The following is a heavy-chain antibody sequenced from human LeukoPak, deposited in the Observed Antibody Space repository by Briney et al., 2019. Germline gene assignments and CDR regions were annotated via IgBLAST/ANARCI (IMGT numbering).Heavy chain of an antibody. J-gene: IGHJ4*02. CDR3: AQDGGRGTGWSTIDY. CDR1: GGSVNSGSYF. D-gene: IGHD6-19*01. CDR2: VFYSGST. Sequence: SETLSLTCTVSGGSVNSGSYFWSWIRKLPGKVLEWIGYVFYSGSTNYNPSLKSRVTISIDKSKNQFFLNLSSVTAADTAVYYCAQDGGRGTGWSTIDYWGQGTLVTVSS. V-gene: IGHV4-61*01.